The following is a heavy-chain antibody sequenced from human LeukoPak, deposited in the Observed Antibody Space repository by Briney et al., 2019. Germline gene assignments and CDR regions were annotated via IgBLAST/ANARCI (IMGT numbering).Heavy chain of an antibody. CDR2: INHSGST. Sequence: SETLSLTCAVYGGAFSGDYWSWIRHPPGKGLEWSGEINHSGSTNYNPSLKSRVTISVETSKNQFSPWLRSVPAADTAVYYCASNLHYCSSASCWDFDPWGQGTLVTVSS. CDR1: GGAFSGDY. V-gene: IGHV4-34*01. J-gene: IGHJ5*02. D-gene: IGHD2-2*01. CDR3: ASNLHYCSSASCWDFDP.